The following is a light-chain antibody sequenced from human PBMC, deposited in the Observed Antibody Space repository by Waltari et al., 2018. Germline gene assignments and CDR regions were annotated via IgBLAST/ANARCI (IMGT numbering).Light chain of an antibody. CDR1: QSVLYSSNNKNY. CDR2: WAS. Sequence: DIVMTQSPDSLAVSLGERATINCKSSQSVLYSSNNKNYLAWYQQKPGQPPRLLIYWASPRESGVPDRVSGSGSGTDFTLTISSLQAEDVALYYCQQYYSTPQAFGQGTKVEI. J-gene: IGKJ1*01. V-gene: IGKV4-1*01. CDR3: QQYYSTPQA.